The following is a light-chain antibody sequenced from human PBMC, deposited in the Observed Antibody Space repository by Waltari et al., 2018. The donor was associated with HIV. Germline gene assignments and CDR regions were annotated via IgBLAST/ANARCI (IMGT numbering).Light chain of an antibody. CDR3: SSYRTNNTIV. J-gene: IGLJ1*01. CDR1: TSDVGAYNR. CDR2: EVK. V-gene: IGLV2-18*02. Sequence: QSVLTQPPSVSASPGQSVNISCTGTTSDVGAYNRDSWYLQAPGTAPKVLIYEVKRRPSGVPDRFSGSKSGTTASLTISGLQADDEADYYCSSYRTNNTIVFGTGTKVTVL.